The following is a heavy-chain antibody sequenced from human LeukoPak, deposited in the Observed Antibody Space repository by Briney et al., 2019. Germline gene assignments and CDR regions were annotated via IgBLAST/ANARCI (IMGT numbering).Heavy chain of an antibody. J-gene: IGHJ3*02. Sequence: GESLKISCKGSGYSFTSYWIGWVRQMPGKGLEWMGIIYPGDSDTKYSPSFQGQVTISADKSITTAYLQWSSLKASDTAMYYCARRRGGYNYAFDIWGQGTMVTISS. D-gene: IGHD5-24*01. CDR1: GYSFTSYW. CDR3: ARRRGGYNYAFDI. V-gene: IGHV5-51*01. CDR2: IYPGDSDT.